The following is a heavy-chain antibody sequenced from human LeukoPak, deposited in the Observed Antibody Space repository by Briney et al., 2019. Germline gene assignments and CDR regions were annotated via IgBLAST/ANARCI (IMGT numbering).Heavy chain of an antibody. J-gene: IGHJ4*02. CDR3: ARERIVGARWGDY. CDR2: ISSSSSTI. CDR1: GFTFSSYS. Sequence: GGSLRLSCAASGFTFSSYSMNWVRQAPGKGLEWVSYISSSSSTIYYADSVKGRFTISRDNAKNSPYLQMNSLRAEDTAVYYCARERIVGARWGDYWGQGTLVTVSS. D-gene: IGHD1-26*01. V-gene: IGHV3-48*04.